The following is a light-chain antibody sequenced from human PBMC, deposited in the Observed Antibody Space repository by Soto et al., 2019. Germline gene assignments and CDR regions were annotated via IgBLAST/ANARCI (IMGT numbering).Light chain of an antibody. CDR3: QQYGSSPKT. V-gene: IGKV3-20*01. CDR1: QSVSGRY. Sequence: ETVLTQSPETLSLSPGERATLSCRASQSVSGRYLAWHQQKPGQAPRLLIYDASTRATGISDRFSGSGSGKDFTLTISRLEPEDFAVYYCQQYGSSPKTLGQGTKVDIK. J-gene: IGKJ1*01. CDR2: DAS.